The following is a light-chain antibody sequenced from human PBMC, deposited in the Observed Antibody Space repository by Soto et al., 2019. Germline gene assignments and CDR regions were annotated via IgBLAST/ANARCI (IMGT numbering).Light chain of an antibody. CDR3: QQYNSVLGT. V-gene: IGKV1-27*01. J-gene: IGKJ1*01. CDR1: QGIGNY. CDR2: AAS. Sequence: DIQMTQSPSSLSASVGDRVTITCRASQGIGNYVAWFQQKPGKGPRLLIYAASTLQSGVPSRFSGSGSETDFTLTISSLQPEDVATYYCQQYNSVLGTFGQGSKVEIK.